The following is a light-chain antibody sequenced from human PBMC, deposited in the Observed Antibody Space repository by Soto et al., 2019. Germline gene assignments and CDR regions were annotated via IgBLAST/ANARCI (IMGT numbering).Light chain of an antibody. CDR3: QQYGSSGT. J-gene: IGKJ1*01. V-gene: IGKV3-20*01. CDR1: QSFGSY. CDR2: GAS. Sequence: IVLTQSASSLSLYPGERATLSFRASQSFGSYLAWYQQKPGQAPRLLIYGASNRATGIPDRFSGSGSGTDFTLTISRLEPEDFAVYYCQQYGSSGTFGQGTKVDIK.